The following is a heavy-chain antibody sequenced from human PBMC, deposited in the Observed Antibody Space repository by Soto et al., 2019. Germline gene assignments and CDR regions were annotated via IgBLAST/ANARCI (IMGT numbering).Heavy chain of an antibody. J-gene: IGHJ6*02. CDR1: GGSISSYY. V-gene: IGHV4-59*01. Sequence: NPSETLSLTCTVSGGSISSYYWSWIRQPPGKGLEWIGYIYYSGSTNYNPSLKSRVTISVDTSKNQFSLKLSSVTAADTAVYYCATVVWGDYGSGSYRLYYYYGMDGWGQGNTVTVSS. CDR2: IYYSGST. CDR3: ATVVWGDYGSGSYRLYYYYGMDG. D-gene: IGHD3-10*01.